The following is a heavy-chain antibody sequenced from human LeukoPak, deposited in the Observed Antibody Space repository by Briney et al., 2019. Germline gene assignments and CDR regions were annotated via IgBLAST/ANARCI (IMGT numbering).Heavy chain of an antibody. Sequence: GASVKVSCKASGYTFTGYYMHWVRQAPGQGLEWMGWINPNSGGTNYAQKFQGRVTMTRDTSISTAYMELSRLRSDDTAVYYCAREAQYCSSTSCYRASDAFDIWGQGTMVTVSS. V-gene: IGHV1-2*02. CDR2: INPNSGGT. CDR3: AREAQYCSSTSCYRASDAFDI. J-gene: IGHJ3*02. D-gene: IGHD2-2*02. CDR1: GYTFTGYY.